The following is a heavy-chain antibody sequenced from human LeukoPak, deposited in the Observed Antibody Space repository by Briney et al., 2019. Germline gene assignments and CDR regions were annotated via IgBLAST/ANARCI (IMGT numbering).Heavy chain of an antibody. J-gene: IGHJ6*03. CDR2: IYASGST. Sequence: SQTLSLTCTVSDGSISGGSYYWSWIRQPAGRGLERIGRIYASGSTDYNPSLKSRLTISVDTSKNQFSLRLTSVTAADTAVYYCAREKNDYNFWTGGYYYMDVWGKGTTVTVSS. V-gene: IGHV4-61*02. D-gene: IGHD3-3*01. CDR3: AREKNDYNFWTGGYYYMDV. CDR1: DGSISGGSYY.